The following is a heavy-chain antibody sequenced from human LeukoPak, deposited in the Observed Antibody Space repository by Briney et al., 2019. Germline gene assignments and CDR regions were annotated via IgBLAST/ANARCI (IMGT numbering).Heavy chain of an antibody. CDR3: ARDAGRTTKPKHFDY. V-gene: IGHV1-46*01. CDR2: INPSGGST. J-gene: IGHJ4*02. Sequence: ASVKVSCEASGYTFTSYYMHWVRQAPGQGLEWMGIINPSGGSTSYAQKFQGRVTMTRDTSTSTVYMELSSLRSEDTAVYYCARDAGRTTKPKHFDYWGQGTLVTVSS. CDR1: GYTFTSYY. D-gene: IGHD1-7*01.